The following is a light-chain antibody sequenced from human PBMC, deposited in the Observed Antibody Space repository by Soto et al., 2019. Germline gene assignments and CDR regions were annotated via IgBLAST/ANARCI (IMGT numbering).Light chain of an antibody. V-gene: IGKV3-20*01. CDR3: QQYSNWPPIT. Sequence: EIVLTQSPGTLSFSPGERATLSCRASQSVSSSYLAWYQQKPGQAPRLLIYGAYSRATGIPDRFSGSGSGTEFTLTISSLQSEDFAVYYCQQYSNWPPITCGQGTRLEIK. CDR1: QSVSSSY. CDR2: GAY. J-gene: IGKJ5*01.